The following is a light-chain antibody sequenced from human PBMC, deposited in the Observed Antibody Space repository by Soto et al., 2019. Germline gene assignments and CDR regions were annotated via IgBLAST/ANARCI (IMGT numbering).Light chain of an antibody. CDR2: EVS. Sequence: QSALTQPASVSGSPGQSITISCTGTSSDVGGYNYVSWYQQHPGKAPKLMIYEVSNRPSGVSNRFSGSKSGNTASLTISGIQAEDEADYYCSSYTSSSTPVFGTGTKVTGL. CDR1: SSDVGGYNY. J-gene: IGLJ1*01. V-gene: IGLV2-14*01. CDR3: SSYTSSSTPV.